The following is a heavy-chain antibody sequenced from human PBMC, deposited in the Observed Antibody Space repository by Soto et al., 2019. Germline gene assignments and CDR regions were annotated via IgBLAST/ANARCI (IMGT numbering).Heavy chain of an antibody. CDR2: MNPNSGNT. J-gene: IGHJ5*02. V-gene: IGHV1-8*01. CDR1: GYTFTSYD. D-gene: IGHD6-13*01. CDR3: ARERSAAGTGWFDP. Sequence: QVQLAQSGAEVKKPGASVKVSCKASGYTFTSYDINWVRQATGQGLEWMGWMNPNSGNTGYAQKFQGRVTMTRNTSRSTAYMELSSLRSEDTAVYYCARERSAAGTGWFDPWGQGTLVTVSS.